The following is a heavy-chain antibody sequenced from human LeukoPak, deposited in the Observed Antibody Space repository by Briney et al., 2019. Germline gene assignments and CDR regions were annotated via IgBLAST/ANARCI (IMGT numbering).Heavy chain of an antibody. D-gene: IGHD5-18*01. Sequence: SLRLSCAASGLAFDDYAMPSGREAPGHGLGCVSGISRNSGSIGYADSVKGRFTISRDNAKNSLYLQMISLRAEDTALYYCAKAPLAAMAAFDYWGQGTLVTASS. CDR2: ISRNSGSI. V-gene: IGHV3-9*01. J-gene: IGHJ4*02. CDR1: GLAFDDYA. CDR3: AKAPLAAMAAFDY.